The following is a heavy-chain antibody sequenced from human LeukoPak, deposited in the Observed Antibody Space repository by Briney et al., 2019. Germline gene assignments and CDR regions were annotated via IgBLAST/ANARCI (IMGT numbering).Heavy chain of an antibody. CDR1: GFTFSSYS. CDR2: ISSSSSYI. Sequence: GGSLRLSCAASGFTFSSYSMSWVRQAPGKGLEWVSSISSSSSYIYYADSVKGRFTISRDNAKNSLYLQMNSLRADDTAVYYCARDHPRYCSSTSCYTPPDYWGQGTLVTVSS. D-gene: IGHD2-2*02. J-gene: IGHJ4*02. V-gene: IGHV3-21*01. CDR3: ARDHPRYCSSTSCYTPPDY.